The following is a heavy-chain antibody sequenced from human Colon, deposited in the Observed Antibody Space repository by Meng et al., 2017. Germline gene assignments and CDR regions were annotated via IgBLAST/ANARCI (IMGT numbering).Heavy chain of an antibody. J-gene: IGHJ4*02. D-gene: IGHD3-16*01. CDR3: AAQRRSTSYPYY. Sequence: QLQLQQWGAGLLKPSESLSLTCAVSGGSFSDYYWSWIRQSPGKGLEWIGEISHRGTTNYNPSLKSRVTISLDTSRNQFSLNLTSVTAADTAVYYCAAQRRSTSYPYYWGQGTLVTVSS. V-gene: IGHV4-34*01. CDR2: ISHRGTT. CDR1: GGSFSDYY.